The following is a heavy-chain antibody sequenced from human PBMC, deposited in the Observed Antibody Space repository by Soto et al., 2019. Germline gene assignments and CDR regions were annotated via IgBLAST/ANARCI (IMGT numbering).Heavy chain of an antibody. CDR2: IIPIFGTA. D-gene: IGHD3-10*01. V-gene: IGHV1-69*13. Sequence: SVKVSCKASGGTFSSYAISWVRQAPGQGLEWMGGIIPIFGTANYAQKFQGRVTITADESTSTAYMELSSLRSEGTAVYYCAKKPMGYYYYYGMDVWGQGTTVTVSS. CDR3: AKKPMGYYYYYGMDV. J-gene: IGHJ6*02. CDR1: GGTFSSYA.